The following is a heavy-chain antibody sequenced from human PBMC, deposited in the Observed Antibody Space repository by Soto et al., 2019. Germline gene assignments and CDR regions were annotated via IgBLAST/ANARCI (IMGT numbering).Heavy chain of an antibody. CDR1: GFTFSSYA. J-gene: IGHJ5*02. CDR3: AREAITIFGVVRNWFDP. V-gene: IGHV3-30-3*01. D-gene: IGHD3-3*01. Sequence: PGGSLRLSCAASGFTFSSYAMHWVRQAPGKGLEWVAVISYDGSNKYYADSVKGRFTISRDNSKNTLYLQMNSLRAEDTAVYYCAREAITIFGVVRNWFDPWGQGALVTVSS. CDR2: ISYDGSNK.